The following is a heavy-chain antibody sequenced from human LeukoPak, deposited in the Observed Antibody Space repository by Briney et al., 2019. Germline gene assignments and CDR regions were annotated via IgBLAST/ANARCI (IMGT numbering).Heavy chain of an antibody. D-gene: IGHD3-22*01. CDR2: ISAYNGNT. Sequence: ASVKVSCKASGYTFTSYGISWVRQAPGQGLEWMGWISAYNGNTNYAQKLQGRVTMTTDTSTSTAYMELRSLRSDDTAVYYCARYVKYYYDSSGRFYYYYYMDVWGKGTTVTVSS. V-gene: IGHV1-18*01. J-gene: IGHJ6*03. CDR3: ARYVKYYYDSSGRFYYYYYMDV. CDR1: GYTFTSYG.